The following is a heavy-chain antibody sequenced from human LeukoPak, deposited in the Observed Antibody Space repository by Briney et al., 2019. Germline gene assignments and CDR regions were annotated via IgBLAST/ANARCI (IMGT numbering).Heavy chain of an antibody. CDR1: GFPFSGSA. CDR2: IKSKAVNYAT. D-gene: IGHD4-17*01. V-gene: IGHV3-73*01. CDR3: TTYGDYAPDSDY. Sequence: GSLILSCAASGFPFSGSAIHWVRQASGKGLEWVGRIKSKAVNYATAYAASVKGRFTISRDDSKNTAYLQMNSLKTEDTAVYYCTTYGDYAPDSDYWGQGTLVTVSS. J-gene: IGHJ4*02.